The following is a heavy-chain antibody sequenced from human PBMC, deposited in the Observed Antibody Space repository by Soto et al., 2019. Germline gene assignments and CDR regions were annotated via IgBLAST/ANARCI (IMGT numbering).Heavy chain of an antibody. V-gene: IGHV3-21*01. CDR3: ASTRRDGYNNYYYYYGMDV. J-gene: IGHJ6*02. CDR2: ISSSSSYI. CDR1: GFAFSNYN. Sequence: PGGSVRLSCAASGFAFSNYNMNWVRQAPGKGLEWVSSISSSSSYIYYADSVKGRFTISRDNAKNSLYLQMNSLRAEDTAVYYWASTRRDGYNNYYYYYGMDVWGQGTTVTVCS. D-gene: IGHD5-12*01.